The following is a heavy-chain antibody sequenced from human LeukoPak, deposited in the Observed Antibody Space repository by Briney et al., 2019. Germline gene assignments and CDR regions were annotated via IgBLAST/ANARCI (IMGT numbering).Heavy chain of an antibody. CDR3: ARTPIVVVVAATPTQKPYFDY. CDR1: GGTFSSYA. CDR2: IIPILGIA. Sequence: SVKVSCKASGGTFSSYAISWVRQAPGQGLEWMGRIIPILGIANYAQKFQGRATITADKSTSTAYMELSSLRSEDTAVYYCARTPIVVVVAATPTQKPYFDYWGQGTLVTVSS. J-gene: IGHJ4*02. V-gene: IGHV1-69*04. D-gene: IGHD2-15*01.